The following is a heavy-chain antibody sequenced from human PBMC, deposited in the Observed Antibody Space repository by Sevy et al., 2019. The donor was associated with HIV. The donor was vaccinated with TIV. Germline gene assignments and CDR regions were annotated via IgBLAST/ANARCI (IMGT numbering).Heavy chain of an antibody. CDR1: GGSISSYY. CDR3: ARGILGYCSGGSCFGFDY. D-gene: IGHD2-15*01. J-gene: IGHJ4*02. V-gene: IGHV4-59*01. Sequence: SETLSLTCTVSGGSISSYYWSWIRQPPGKGLEWIGYIYYSGSTNYNPSLKSQVTISVDTSKNQFSLKLSSVTAADTAVYYCARGILGYCSGGSCFGFDYWGQGTLVTVSS. CDR2: IYYSGST.